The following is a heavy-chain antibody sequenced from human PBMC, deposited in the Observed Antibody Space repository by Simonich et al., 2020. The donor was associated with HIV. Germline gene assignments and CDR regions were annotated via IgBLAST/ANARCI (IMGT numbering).Heavy chain of an antibody. Sequence: QVQLQQWGAGLLKPSETLSLTCAVYGGSFSGYYWSWIRQPPGKGLEWIGENHHSVTTNYKSSLNSRATISVDKSKTQFSLKLSSVTAADTAIYYCARRDRELILYFDYWGQGNLVTVSS. CDR1: GGSFSGYY. J-gene: IGHJ4*02. V-gene: IGHV4-34*01. CDR2: NHHSVTT. D-gene: IGHD3-3*01. CDR3: ARRDRELILYFDY.